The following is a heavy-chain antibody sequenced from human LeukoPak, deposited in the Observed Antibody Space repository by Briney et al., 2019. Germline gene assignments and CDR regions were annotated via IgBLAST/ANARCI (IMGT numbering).Heavy chain of an antibody. CDR2: IYYSGST. Sequence: SQTLSLTCTASGGSISSGGYYWSWIRQHPGKGLEWIGYIYYSGSTYYNPSLKSRVTISVDTSNNQFSLKLSSVTAADTAVYYCARDIFKGTNWFDPWGQGTLVTVSS. CDR1: GGSISSGGYY. D-gene: IGHD2-15*01. CDR3: ARDIFKGTNWFDP. V-gene: IGHV4-31*03. J-gene: IGHJ5*02.